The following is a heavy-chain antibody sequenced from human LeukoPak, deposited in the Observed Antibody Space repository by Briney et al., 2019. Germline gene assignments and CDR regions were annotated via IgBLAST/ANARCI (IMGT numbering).Heavy chain of an antibody. CDR3: ARAPIVGATHIDY. V-gene: IGHV6-1*01. D-gene: IGHD1-26*01. CDR1: GDSVSRNSAA. CDR2: TYYKSKWYN. Sequence: TLSLTCAISGDSVSRNSAAWNWIRQSPSKGLEWLGRTYYKSKWYNEYAVSVRSRITITPDTSKNQFTLQLKSVTPEDTAVYYCARAPIVGATHIDYWGQGTLVTVSS. J-gene: IGHJ4*02.